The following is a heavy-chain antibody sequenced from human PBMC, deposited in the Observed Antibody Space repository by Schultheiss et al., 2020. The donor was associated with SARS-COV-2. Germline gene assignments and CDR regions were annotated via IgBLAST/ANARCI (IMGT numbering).Heavy chain of an antibody. CDR3: ARGQWEGGGSCFTD. J-gene: IGHJ4*02. V-gene: IGHV1-69*06. D-gene: IGHD2-15*01. CDR1: GYTFTSYG. CDR2: IIPIFGTA. Sequence: SVKVSCKASGYTFTSYGISWVRQAPGQGLEWMGGIIPIFGTANYAQKFQGRVTITADKSTSTAYMELSSLRSDDTAVYYCARGQWEGGGSCFTDWGQGTLVTVSS.